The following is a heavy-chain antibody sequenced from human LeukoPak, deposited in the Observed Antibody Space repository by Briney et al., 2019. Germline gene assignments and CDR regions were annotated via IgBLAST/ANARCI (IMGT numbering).Heavy chain of an antibody. D-gene: IGHD3-22*01. Sequence: KPGESLKISCKGSGYSFTSYWIGWVRQMPGKGLEWMGIIYPGDSDTRYSPSFQGQVTISADKSISTAYLQWSSLKASDTAMYYCARRVAQYYYDSSGYYNWFDPWGQGTLVTVSS. CDR2: IYPGDSDT. CDR1: GYSFTSYW. V-gene: IGHV5-51*03. J-gene: IGHJ5*02. CDR3: ARRVAQYYYDSSGYYNWFDP.